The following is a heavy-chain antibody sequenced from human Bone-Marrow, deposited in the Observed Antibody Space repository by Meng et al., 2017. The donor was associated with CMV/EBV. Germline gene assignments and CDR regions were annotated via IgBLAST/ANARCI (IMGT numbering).Heavy chain of an antibody. Sequence: GGSLRLSCAASGFTFSSYGMHWVRQAPGKGLEWVAFIRYDGSNKYYADSVKGRFTISRDNSKNTLYLQMNSLRAEDTAVYYCAKGGGYCSSTSCYSSRDYYGKDVWGQGTTVTVSS. CDR3: AKGGGYCSSTSCYSSRDYYGKDV. D-gene: IGHD2-2*01. V-gene: IGHV3-30*02. J-gene: IGHJ6*02. CDR2: IRYDGSNK. CDR1: GFTFSSYG.